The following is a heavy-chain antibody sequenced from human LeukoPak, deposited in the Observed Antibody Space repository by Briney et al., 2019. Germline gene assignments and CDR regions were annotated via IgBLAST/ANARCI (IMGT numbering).Heavy chain of an antibody. CDR3: ARDRGYGGNSDYYYYYMDV. Sequence: PGGSLRLSCAASGFTFSSYWMHWVRQAPGKGLVWVSRINSDGSSTSYADSVKGRFTISRDNAKNSLYLQMNSLRAEDTAVYYCARDRGYGGNSDYYYYYMDVWGKGTTVTISS. CDR1: GFTFSSYW. V-gene: IGHV3-74*01. CDR2: INSDGSST. J-gene: IGHJ6*03. D-gene: IGHD4-23*01.